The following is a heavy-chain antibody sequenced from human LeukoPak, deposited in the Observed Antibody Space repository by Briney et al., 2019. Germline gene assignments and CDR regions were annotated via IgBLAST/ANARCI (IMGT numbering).Heavy chain of an antibody. J-gene: IGHJ4*02. Sequence: GASVKVCCKASGYTFTGYYMHWVRQAPGQGLEWMGWINPNSGGTNYAQKFQGRVTMTRDTSISTAYMELSRLRSDDTAVYYCASLPGSGSYYNGGGDYWGQGTLVTVSS. D-gene: IGHD3-10*01. CDR1: GYTFTGYY. CDR2: INPNSGGT. CDR3: ASLPGSGSYYNGGGDY. V-gene: IGHV1-2*02.